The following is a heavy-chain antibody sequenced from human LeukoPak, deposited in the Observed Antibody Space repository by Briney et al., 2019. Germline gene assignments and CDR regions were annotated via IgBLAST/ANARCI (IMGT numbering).Heavy chain of an antibody. CDR3: AKDRWLVRETKEDY. J-gene: IGHJ4*02. CDR1: GFTLSSYA. Sequence: HSGGSLRLSCAASGFTLSSYAMSWVRQAPGKGLEWVSAISGSGGSTYYADSVKGRFTISRDNSKNTLYLQMNSLRAEDTAVYYCAKDRWLVRETKEDYWGQGTLVTVSS. V-gene: IGHV3-23*01. CDR2: ISGSGGST. D-gene: IGHD6-19*01.